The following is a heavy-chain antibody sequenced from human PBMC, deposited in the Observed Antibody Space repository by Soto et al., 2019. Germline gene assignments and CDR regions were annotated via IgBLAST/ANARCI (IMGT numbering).Heavy chain of an antibody. CDR3: ARDGKIAADRGCFDP. J-gene: IGHJ5*02. Sequence: PSETLALTCTVSGGSVSSGSYYWSWIRQPPGKGLEWIGYIYYSGSTNYNPSLKSRVTISVDTSKNQFSLKLSSVTAADTAVYYCARDGKIAADRGCFDPWGQGTLVTVSS. D-gene: IGHD6-13*01. CDR2: IYYSGST. V-gene: IGHV4-61*01. CDR1: GGSVSSGSYY.